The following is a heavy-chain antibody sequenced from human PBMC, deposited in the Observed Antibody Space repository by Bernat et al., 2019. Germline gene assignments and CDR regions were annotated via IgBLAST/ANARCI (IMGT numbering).Heavy chain of an antibody. Sequence: EVQLVESGGNLVQPGGSLRLSCAASGFTFSSYWMSWVRQAPGKGLEWVANIKHDGSEKYFVDSVKGRFTISRDNAKNSLYLQMNSVRAEDTAVYYCARDRDCSGGTCYFDYWGQGTLVTVSS. V-gene: IGHV3-7*01. J-gene: IGHJ4*02. CDR3: ARDRDCSGGTCYFDY. D-gene: IGHD2-15*01. CDR1: GFTFSSYW. CDR2: IKHDGSEK.